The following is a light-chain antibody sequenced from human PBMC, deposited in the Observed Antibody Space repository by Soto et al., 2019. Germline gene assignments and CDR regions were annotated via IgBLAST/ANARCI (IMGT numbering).Light chain of an antibody. CDR1: QSISDT. V-gene: IGKV3-15*01. CDR3: QQYNNWPWT. J-gene: IGKJ1*01. CDR2: GAS. Sequence: VFSQSPAILSLSPGERATLSCRASQSISDTLAWYQQKPGQAPRLLIHGASTRATGFPARFSGSGSGTDFTLTISSLQSEDFAVYYCQQYNNWPWTFGQGTKVDIK.